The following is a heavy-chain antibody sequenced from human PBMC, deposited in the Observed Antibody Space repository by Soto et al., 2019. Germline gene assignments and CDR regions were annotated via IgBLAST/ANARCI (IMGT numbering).Heavy chain of an antibody. CDR3: ARGVLRYYYYGMDV. Sequence: QLQLQESGPGLVKPSETLSLICSVSGDSVTSYYWSWIRQPPGKGLEWIGYIYSSGSTIYNPSLESRDTISLDTSKNQVSLRLNSVTAADTAIYYCARGVLRYYYYGMDVWGQGTTVTVSS. CDR2: IYSSGST. V-gene: IGHV4-59*02. J-gene: IGHJ6*02. D-gene: IGHD4-17*01. CDR1: GDSVTSYY.